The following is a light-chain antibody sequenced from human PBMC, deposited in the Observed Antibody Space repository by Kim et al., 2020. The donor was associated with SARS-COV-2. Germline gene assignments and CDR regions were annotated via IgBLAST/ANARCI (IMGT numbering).Light chain of an antibody. CDR1: QRVSSF. J-gene: IGKJ4*01. V-gene: IGKV3-11*01. Sequence: EIVLTQSPATLSLSPGERATLSCRASQRVSSFLAWYQQKPGQAPRLLIYDASNRATGIPARFSGSGSGTDFTLTISSLEPEDFAVYYCQQRSKWLTFGGGTKVDIK. CDR2: DAS. CDR3: QQRSKWLT.